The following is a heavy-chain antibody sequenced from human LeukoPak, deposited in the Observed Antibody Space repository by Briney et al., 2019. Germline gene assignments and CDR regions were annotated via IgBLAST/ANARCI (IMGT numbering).Heavy chain of an antibody. Sequence: GGSLRLSCAASGFTFSSYAMHCVRQAPGKGLEWVAVISYDGSNKYYADSVKGRFTISRDNSKNTLYLQMNSLRAEDTAVYYCAKDRPPSPYWGQGTLVTVSS. J-gene: IGHJ4*02. V-gene: IGHV3-30-3*01. CDR3: AKDRPPSPY. CDR1: GFTFSSYA. CDR2: ISYDGSNK.